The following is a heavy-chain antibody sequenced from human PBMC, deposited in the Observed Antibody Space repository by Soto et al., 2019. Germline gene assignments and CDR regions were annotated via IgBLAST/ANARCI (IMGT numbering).Heavy chain of an antibody. J-gene: IGHJ4*02. CDR1: GGSINSGYYS. D-gene: IGHD4-17*01. CDR2: IYRSGST. CDR3: VRGGLDYGANSDFFDC. V-gene: IGHV4-30-2*01. Sequence: SETLSLTCAVSGGSINSGYYSWGWVRQPPGKGLEWIGYIYRSGSTYYNASLKSRVSISVDTSKNQFSLRLTSVTAADTAVYYCVRGGLDYGANSDFFDCWGQGTLVTVSS.